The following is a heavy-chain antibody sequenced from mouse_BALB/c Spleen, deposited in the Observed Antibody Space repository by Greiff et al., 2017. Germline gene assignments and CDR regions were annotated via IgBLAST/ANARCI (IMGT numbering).Heavy chain of an antibody. CDR2: IWAGGST. CDR3: ARERNYYGSSPACFAY. J-gene: IGHJ3*01. CDR1: GFSLTSYG. V-gene: IGHV2-9*02. D-gene: IGHD1-1*01. Sequence: QVQLQQSGPGLVAPSQSLSITCTVSGFSLTSYGVHWVRQPPGKGLEWLGVIWAGGSTNYNSALMSRLSISKDNSKSQVFLKMNSLQTVDTAMYYCARERNYYGSSPACFAYWGQGTLVTVSA.